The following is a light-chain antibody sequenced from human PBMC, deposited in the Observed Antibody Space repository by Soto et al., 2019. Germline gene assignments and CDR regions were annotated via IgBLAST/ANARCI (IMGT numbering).Light chain of an antibody. Sequence: EIVLTQSPGTLSLSPGERATLSCRASQSVSSGYLAWYQQKPGQAPRLLIYGASSRATGIPDRFSGSGSGTNFTLTINRLEPEDFAVYYCQQYSSSPATFGQGTKVDIK. CDR3: QQYSSSPAT. CDR2: GAS. V-gene: IGKV3-20*01. J-gene: IGKJ1*01. CDR1: QSVSSGY.